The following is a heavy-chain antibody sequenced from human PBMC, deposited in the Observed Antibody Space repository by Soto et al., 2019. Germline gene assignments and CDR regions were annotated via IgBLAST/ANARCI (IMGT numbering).Heavy chain of an antibody. V-gene: IGHV3-23*01. Sequence: EVQLLESGGGLVQPGGSLRLSCAASGFTFSSYAMSWVRPAPGKGLEWVSAISGSGGSTYYADSVKGRFTISRDNSKNTLYLQMNSLRAEDTAVYYCAKDQDYDGLPTDDWGQGTTVTVSS. CDR3: AKDQDYDGLPTDD. D-gene: IGHD3-22*01. CDR2: ISGSGGST. J-gene: IGHJ6*02. CDR1: GFTFSSYA.